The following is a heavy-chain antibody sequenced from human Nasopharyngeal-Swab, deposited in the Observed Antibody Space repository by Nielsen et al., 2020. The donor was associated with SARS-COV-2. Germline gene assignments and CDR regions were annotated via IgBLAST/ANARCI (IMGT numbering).Heavy chain of an antibody. CDR2: IYYSGST. Sequence: SETLSLTFPVSGGSISSYYWSWIRQPPGKGLEWIGYIYYSGSTNYNPSPKSRVTTSVDTSKNQFSLKLSSVTAPDTAVYYCARAQPLMSFGVVGWFDPWGQGTLVTVSS. D-gene: IGHD3-3*01. V-gene: IGHV4-59*13. CDR3: ARAQPLMSFGVVGWFDP. J-gene: IGHJ5*02. CDR1: GGSISSYY.